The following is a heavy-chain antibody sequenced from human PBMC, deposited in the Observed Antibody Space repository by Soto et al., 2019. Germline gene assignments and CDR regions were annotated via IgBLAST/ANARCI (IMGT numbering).Heavy chain of an antibody. V-gene: IGHV3-7*03. CDR1: GFTFKNYW. D-gene: IGHD3-16*01. CDR2: IKPDATVT. CDR3: AKDGDGGGHFDH. Sequence: EVQLVESGGGLVQSGGSLTLSCASSGFTFKNYWMHWVRQAPGKGLEWVATIKPDATVTSYGVSVRGRFSVSRDNTNSLLSLQMNTLRADDTAVYYCAKDGDGGGHFDHWGQGTLVTVSS. J-gene: IGHJ4*02.